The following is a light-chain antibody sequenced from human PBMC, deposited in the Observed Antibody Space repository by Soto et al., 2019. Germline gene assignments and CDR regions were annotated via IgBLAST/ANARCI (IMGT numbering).Light chain of an antibody. V-gene: IGLV2-23*01. J-gene: IGLJ1*01. Sequence: QSALTQPASVSGSPGQSITISCTGTSSDVGSYNLVSWYQQHPGKAPKLMIYEGSKRPSGVSNRFSGSKSGNTASLTISGLQAEDEADYYCCSYAGSSIFYVFGTGTKVTGL. CDR3: CSYAGSSIFYV. CDR2: EGS. CDR1: SSDVGSYNL.